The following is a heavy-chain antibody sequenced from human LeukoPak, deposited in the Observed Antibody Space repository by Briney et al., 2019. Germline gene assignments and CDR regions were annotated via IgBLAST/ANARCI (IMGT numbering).Heavy chain of an antibody. CDR2: INPNSGGT. CDR1: GYTFTGYY. V-gene: IGHV1-2*02. Sequence: ASVKVSCKASGYTFTGYYMHWVRQAPGQGHEWMGWINPNSGGTNYAQKFQGRVTMTRDTSISTAYMELSRLRSDDTAVYYCARDWRITIFGVVPGEFDYWGQGTLVTVSS. D-gene: IGHD3-3*01. J-gene: IGHJ4*02. CDR3: ARDWRITIFGVVPGEFDY.